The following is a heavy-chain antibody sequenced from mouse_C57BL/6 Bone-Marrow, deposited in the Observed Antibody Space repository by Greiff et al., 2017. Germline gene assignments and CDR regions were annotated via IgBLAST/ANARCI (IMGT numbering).Heavy chain of an antibody. J-gene: IGHJ4*01. V-gene: IGHV1-50*01. D-gene: IGHD1-1*01. Sequence: LQESGAELVKPGASVKLSCKASGYTFTSYWMQWVKQRPGQGLEWIGEIDPSDSYTNYNQKFKGKATLTVDTSSSTAYMQLSSLTSEDSAVYYCALITTVSMDYWGQGTSVTVSS. CDR1: GYTFTSYW. CDR3: ALITTVSMDY. CDR2: IDPSDSYT.